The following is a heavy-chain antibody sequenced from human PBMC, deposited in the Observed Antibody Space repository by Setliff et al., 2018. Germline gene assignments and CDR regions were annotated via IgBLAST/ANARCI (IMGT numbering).Heavy chain of an antibody. V-gene: IGHV1-18*01. CDR3: ARGLGYCSSTSCLSYGMDV. CDR2: IGAYNGNT. D-gene: IGHD2-2*01. J-gene: IGHJ6*02. Sequence: ASVKVSCKASGYTFTNYGVTWVRQAPGQGLEWMGWIGAYNGNTYNAHKFQGRVTITSDTSTSTVYMELSSLRSEDTAVYYCARGLGYCSSTSCLSYGMDVWGQGTTVTVSS. CDR1: GYTFTNYG.